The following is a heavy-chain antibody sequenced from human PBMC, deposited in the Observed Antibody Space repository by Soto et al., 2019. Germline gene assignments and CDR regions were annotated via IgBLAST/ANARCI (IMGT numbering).Heavy chain of an antibody. V-gene: IGHV3-21*01. D-gene: IGHD6-13*01. J-gene: IGHJ5*02. CDR3: ARGLIAAAADNWFDP. Sequence: EVQMVESGGGLVKPGGSLRLSCAASGFTFSSDSMNWVRQAPGKGLEWVSSISSSSSYIYYADSVKGRFTISRDNAKNSLNLQMNSLRAEDTAVYYCARGLIAAAADNWFDPWGQGTLVTVSS. CDR2: ISSSSSYI. CDR1: GFTFSSDS.